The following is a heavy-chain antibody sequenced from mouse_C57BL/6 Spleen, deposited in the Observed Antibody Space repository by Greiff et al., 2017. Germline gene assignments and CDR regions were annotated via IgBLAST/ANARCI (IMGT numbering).Heavy chain of an antibody. D-gene: IGHD2-1*01. Sequence: EVKLMESGGGLVQPGGSLSLSCAASGFTFTDYYMSWVRQPPGKALEWLGFIRNKANGYTTEYSASVKGRFTISRYNSQSILYLQMNALRAEDSATYYYARRQYYRTHWYFDVWGTGTTLTVSS. CDR3: ARRQYYRTHWYFDV. V-gene: IGHV7-3*01. J-gene: IGHJ1*03. CDR1: GFTFTDYY. CDR2: IRNKANGYTT.